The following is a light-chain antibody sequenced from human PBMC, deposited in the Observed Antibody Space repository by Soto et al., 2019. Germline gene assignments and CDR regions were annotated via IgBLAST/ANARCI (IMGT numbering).Light chain of an antibody. Sequence: ETVLTQSPGTLSLSPGETATLSCRASQSVISDYLDWYQQKPDQAPRLVIYGASGRAAGIPDRFNGSGSGTDFTLTISRLEPEVFAMYYCQQYGSSVFTFGQGTKLEIK. CDR1: QSVISDY. J-gene: IGKJ2*01. V-gene: IGKV3-20*01. CDR3: QQYGSSVFT. CDR2: GAS.